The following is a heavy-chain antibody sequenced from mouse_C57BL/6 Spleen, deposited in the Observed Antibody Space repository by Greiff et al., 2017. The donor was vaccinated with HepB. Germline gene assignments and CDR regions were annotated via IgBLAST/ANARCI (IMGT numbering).Heavy chain of an antibody. Sequence: EVQLQQSGAELVKPGASVKLSCTASGFNIKDYYMHWVKQRTEQGLEWIGRIDTEDGETKHAPKFQGKATIPADKSSNTAYLHLSSLTSEDTAVYYVARCGSSCAMDYWGQGTSVTVSS. CDR2: IDTEDGET. CDR3: ARCGSSCAMDY. V-gene: IGHV14-2*01. CDR1: GFNIKDYY. J-gene: IGHJ4*01. D-gene: IGHD1-1*02.